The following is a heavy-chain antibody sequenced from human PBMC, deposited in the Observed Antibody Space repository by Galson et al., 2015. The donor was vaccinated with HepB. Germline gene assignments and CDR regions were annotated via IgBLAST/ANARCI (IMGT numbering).Heavy chain of an antibody. V-gene: IGHV1-18*01. D-gene: IGHD6-13*01. CDR2: ISAYNGNT. Sequence: SVKVSCKASGYTFTSYGISWVRQAPGQGLEWMGWISAYNGNTNYAQKLQGRVTVTTDTSTSTAYMELRSLRSDDTAVYYCARELPALQTSSWFIRNTPVVVPRYNWFDPWGQGTLVTVSS. J-gene: IGHJ5*02. CDR1: GYTFTSYG. CDR3: ARELPALQTSSWFIRNTPVVVPRYNWFDP.